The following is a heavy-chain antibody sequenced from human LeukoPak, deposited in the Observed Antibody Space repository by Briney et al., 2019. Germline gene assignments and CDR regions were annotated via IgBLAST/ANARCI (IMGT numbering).Heavy chain of an antibody. Sequence: PSETLSLTCTVSGGSISSYYWSWIRQPPGKGLEWIGYIYYSGSTNYNPSLKSRVTISVDTSKNQFSLKLSSVTAADTAVYYCARGLLLQYLPNYGMDVWGQGTTVTVSS. CDR3: ARGLLLQYLPNYGMDV. V-gene: IGHV4-59*08. J-gene: IGHJ6*02. D-gene: IGHD3-9*01. CDR2: IYYSGST. CDR1: GGSISSYY.